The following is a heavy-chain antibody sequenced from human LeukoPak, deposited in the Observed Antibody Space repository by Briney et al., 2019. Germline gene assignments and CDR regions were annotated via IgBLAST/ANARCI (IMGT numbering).Heavy chain of an antibody. V-gene: IGHV3-21*04. CDR1: GFTFSSYN. D-gene: IGHD3-22*01. J-gene: IGHJ4*02. CDR3: AKDSSSAYAYYFDY. Sequence: PGGSLRLSCAAFGFTFSSYNMNWVRQAPGKGLEWVSSLSSSGAFIYYADSVKGRFTISRDNAKNSLFLQMNSLRAEDTAVYYCAKDSSSAYAYYFDYWGQGTLVTVSS. CDR2: LSSSGAFI.